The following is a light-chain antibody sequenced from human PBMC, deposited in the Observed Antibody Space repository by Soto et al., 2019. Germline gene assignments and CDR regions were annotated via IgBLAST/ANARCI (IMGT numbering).Light chain of an antibody. CDR1: SSDVGDYNY. Sequence: QSALTQPPSASGAPGQSVTISCTGTSSDVGDYNYVSWYQQHPGKAPKLMIYEVSKRPSGVPDRFSGSKSGNTASLTVSGLQAEDEADYCCTSYAGSNNFVFGAGTKVTAL. CDR3: TSYAGSNNFV. J-gene: IGLJ1*01. CDR2: EVS. V-gene: IGLV2-8*01.